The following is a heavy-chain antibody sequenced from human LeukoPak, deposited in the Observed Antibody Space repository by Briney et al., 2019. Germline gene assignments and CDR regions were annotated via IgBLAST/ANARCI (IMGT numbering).Heavy chain of an antibody. CDR2: ISGSGGST. Sequence: GGSLRLSCAASGFTFSSYAMSWVRQAPGKGLEWVSAISGSGGSTYYADSVKGRFTISRDNSKNTLYPQMNSLRAEDTAVYYCATLVVAADTFDYWGQGTLVTVSS. CDR3: ATLVVAADTFDY. V-gene: IGHV3-23*01. CDR1: GFTFSSYA. J-gene: IGHJ4*02. D-gene: IGHD2-15*01.